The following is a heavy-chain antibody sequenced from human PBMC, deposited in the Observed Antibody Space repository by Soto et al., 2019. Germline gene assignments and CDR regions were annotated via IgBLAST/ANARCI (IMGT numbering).Heavy chain of an antibody. Sequence: EVQLLESGGGLVQPGGSLRLSCIASGLTFSDYAMSWVRQAPGKGLEWVSGISGEGVSTYYADSVKGRVTVSRDNSKNTLYLQMTSLTAEDTAVYFCGCSGWGDVDYWGQGTLVTVSS. CDR1: GLTFSDYA. V-gene: IGHV3-23*01. D-gene: IGHD6-19*01. CDR3: GCSGWGDVDY. J-gene: IGHJ4*02. CDR2: ISGEGVST.